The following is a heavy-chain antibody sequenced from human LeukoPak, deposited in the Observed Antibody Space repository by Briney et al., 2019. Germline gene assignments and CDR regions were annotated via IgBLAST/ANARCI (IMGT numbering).Heavy chain of an antibody. J-gene: IGHJ6*02. Sequence: GGSLRLSCAASGFTFSSYGMHWVRQAPGKGLEWVAAISYDGSNKYYADSVKGRFSISRDNSKNTLYLQMNSQRAEDTAVYYCAKGLRFGELYYYGMDVWGQGTTVTVSS. V-gene: IGHV3-30*18. D-gene: IGHD3-10*01. CDR1: GFTFSSYG. CDR2: ISYDGSNK. CDR3: AKGLRFGELYYYGMDV.